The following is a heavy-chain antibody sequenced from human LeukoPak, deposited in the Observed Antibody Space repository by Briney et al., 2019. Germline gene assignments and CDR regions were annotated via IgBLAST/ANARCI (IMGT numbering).Heavy chain of an antibody. Sequence: SVKDSFKASGYTFTSYCMHWVRQAPGQGLDWMGVINPSGGSTSYEQKFQGGVTMTRDMSTSTVYMELSRLRSEDTAVYCCARGGSYYDYVWGSYHSPDYWGQGTLVTVSS. CDR2: INPSGGST. J-gene: IGHJ4*02. CDR1: GYTFTSYC. CDR3: ARGGSYYDYVWGSYHSPDY. V-gene: IGHV1-46*01. D-gene: IGHD3-16*02.